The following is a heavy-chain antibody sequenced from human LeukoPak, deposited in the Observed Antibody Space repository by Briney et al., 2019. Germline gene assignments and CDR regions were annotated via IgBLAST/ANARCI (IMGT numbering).Heavy chain of an antibody. Sequence: PGGSLRLSCAASGFTFSSYGMHWVRQAPGKGLEWVAVIWYDGSNKYYADSVKGRFTISRDNSKNTLYLQMNSLRAEDTAVYYCARDWELGYCSSTSCSLGMDVWGQGTTVTVSS. D-gene: IGHD2-2*01. J-gene: IGHJ6*02. V-gene: IGHV3-33*01. CDR1: GFTFSSYG. CDR3: ARDWELGYCSSTSCSLGMDV. CDR2: IWYDGSNK.